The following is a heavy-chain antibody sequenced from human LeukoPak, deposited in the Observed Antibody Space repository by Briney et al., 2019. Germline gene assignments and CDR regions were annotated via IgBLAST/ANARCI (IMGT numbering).Heavy chain of an antibody. Sequence: PSETPSLTCTVSGGSISSYYWSWIRQPPGKGLEWIGYIYYSGSTNYNPSLKSRVTISVDTSKKQFSLKLSSVTAADTAVYYCARTVTRMLPYSGFDSWGQGTLVTVSS. D-gene: IGHD2-15*01. CDR2: IYYSGST. CDR3: ARTVTRMLPYSGFDS. V-gene: IGHV4-59*12. J-gene: IGHJ5*01. CDR1: GGSISSYY.